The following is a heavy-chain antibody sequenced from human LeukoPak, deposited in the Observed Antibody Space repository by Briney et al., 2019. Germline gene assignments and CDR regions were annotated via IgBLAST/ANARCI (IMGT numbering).Heavy chain of an antibody. CDR2: IYYSGST. D-gene: IGHD3-10*01. Sequence: SETLSLTCTVSGGSISSYYWSWIRQPPGKGLEWIGYIYYSGSTNYNPSLKSRVTISVDTSKNQFSLKLSSVTAADTAVYYCARAAYYGSGGEGIDYWGQGTLVTVSS. V-gene: IGHV4-59*01. J-gene: IGHJ4*02. CDR3: ARAAYYGSGGEGIDY. CDR1: GGSISSYY.